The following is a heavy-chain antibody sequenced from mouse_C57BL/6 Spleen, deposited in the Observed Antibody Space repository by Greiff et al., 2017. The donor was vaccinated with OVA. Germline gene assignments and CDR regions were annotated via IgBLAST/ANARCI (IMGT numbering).Heavy chain of an antibody. J-gene: IGHJ1*03. CDR2: IYPGDGDT. CDR1: GYAFSSYW. V-gene: IGHV1-80*01. D-gene: IGHD2-2*01. Sequence: QVQLQQSGAELVKPGASVKISCKASGYAFSSYWMNWVKQRPGKGLEWIGQIYPGDGDTNYNGKFKGKATLTADKSSSTAYMQLSSLTSEDSAVYFCARRGPMVTTGFDVWGTGTTVTVSS. CDR3: ARRGPMVTTGFDV.